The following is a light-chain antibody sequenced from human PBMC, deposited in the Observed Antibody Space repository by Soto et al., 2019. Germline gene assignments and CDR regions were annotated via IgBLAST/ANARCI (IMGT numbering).Light chain of an antibody. V-gene: IGKV4-1*01. Sequence: DIVMTQCPDSLAPSLGERATIHCTSSQSAFYSSSNKNFLAWYQQKPGQPPXLLIYWASLRESGVPDRFSGSGSGKDFTLTISSLQAGDVAVYYCQQYYSTPTFGGGTRWIS. CDR3: QQYYSTPT. J-gene: IGKJ4*01. CDR1: QSAFYSSSNKNF. CDR2: WAS.